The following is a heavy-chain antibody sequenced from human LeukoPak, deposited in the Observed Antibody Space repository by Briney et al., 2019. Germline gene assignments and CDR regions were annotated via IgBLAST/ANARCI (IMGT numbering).Heavy chain of an antibody. V-gene: IGHV3-48*01. CDR1: GFTFTTYY. D-gene: IGHD3-3*01. Sequence: GGSLRLSCSASGFTFTTYYMNWVRQAPGKGLEWVSYISSSSSTIYYADSVKGRFTISRDNAKNSLYLQMNSLRAEDTAVYYCARDFLEDSYWGQGTLVTVSS. CDR2: ISSSSSTI. J-gene: IGHJ4*02. CDR3: ARDFLEDSY.